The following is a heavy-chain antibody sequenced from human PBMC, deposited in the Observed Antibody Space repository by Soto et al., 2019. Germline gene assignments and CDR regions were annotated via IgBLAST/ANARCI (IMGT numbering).Heavy chain of an antibody. Sequence: PGGSLRLSCAASGFTFDDYAMHWVRQAPGKGLEWVSLISWDGGSTYYADSVKGRFTISRDNSKNSLYLQMNSLRAEDTALYYCAKDIGRPRIPKYNWFDPWGQGTLVTVPQ. D-gene: IGHD2-21*01. CDR3: AKDIGRPRIPKYNWFDP. V-gene: IGHV3-43D*04. J-gene: IGHJ5*02. CDR1: GFTFDDYA. CDR2: ISWDGGST.